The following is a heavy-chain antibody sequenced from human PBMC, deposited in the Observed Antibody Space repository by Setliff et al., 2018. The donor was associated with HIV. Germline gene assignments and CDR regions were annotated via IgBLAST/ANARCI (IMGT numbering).Heavy chain of an antibody. CDR2: ISDSTSTI. CDR3: ATVWTAGSLFY. Sequence: PGGSLRLSCAASGFTFSRYGMNWVRQAPGKGLEWVSTISDSTSTIYYADSVKGRFTISRDNAKNSLYLQMNSLRAEDTAVYYCATVWTAGSLFYWGQGTLVTVSS. J-gene: IGHJ4*02. CDR1: GFTFSRYG. V-gene: IGHV3-48*01. D-gene: IGHD6-13*01.